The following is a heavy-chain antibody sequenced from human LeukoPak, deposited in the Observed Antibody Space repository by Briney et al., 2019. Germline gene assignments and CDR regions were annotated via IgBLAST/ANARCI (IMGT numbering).Heavy chain of an antibody. CDR2: IKQDGSEI. D-gene: IGHD5-18*01. CDR1: GFTLSSYW. J-gene: IGHJ4*02. CDR3: AKSSGGYGPFDY. Sequence: PGGSLTLSRAPSGFTLSSYWMSWVRQPPGPGQEWVANIKQDGSEIYYVDSVKGRFTIYRDNAKNSLYLQMTRLRAEDTAVYHCAKSSGGYGPFDYWGQGTLVTVSS. V-gene: IGHV3-7*02.